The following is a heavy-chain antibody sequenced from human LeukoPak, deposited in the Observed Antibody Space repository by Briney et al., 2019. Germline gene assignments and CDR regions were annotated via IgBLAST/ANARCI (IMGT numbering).Heavy chain of an antibody. J-gene: IGHJ4*02. CDR1: GFTFSSYS. CDR2: ISSSSSYI. D-gene: IGHD7-27*01. CDR3: ARDPTGVLGRQNFDY. Sequence: GGSLRLSCAASGFTFSSYSMNWVRQAPGKGLEWVSSISSSSSYIYYADSVKGRFTISRDNAKNSLYLQMNGLRAEDTAVYYCARDPTGVLGRQNFDYWGQGTLVTVSS. V-gene: IGHV3-21*01.